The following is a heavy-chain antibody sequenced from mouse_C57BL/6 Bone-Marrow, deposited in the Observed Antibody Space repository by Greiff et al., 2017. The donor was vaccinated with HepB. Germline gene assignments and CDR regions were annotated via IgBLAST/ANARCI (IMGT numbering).Heavy chain of an antibody. J-gene: IGHJ2*01. Sequence: VQRVESGAELARPGASVKLSCKASGYTFTSYGISWVKQRTGQGLEWIGEIYPRSGNTYYNEKFKGKATLTADKSSSTAYMELRSLTSEDSAVYFCASTCYGSSYGRFDYWGQGTTLTVSS. CDR3: ASTCYGSSYGRFDY. CDR1: GYTFTSYG. CDR2: IYPRSGNT. V-gene: IGHV1-81*01. D-gene: IGHD1-1*01.